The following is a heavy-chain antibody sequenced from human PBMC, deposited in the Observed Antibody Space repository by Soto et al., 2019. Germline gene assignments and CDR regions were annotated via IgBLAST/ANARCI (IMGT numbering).Heavy chain of an antibody. V-gene: IGHV1-18*01. CDR3: ARDSWRRLAAAGMPYYYYYGMDV. CDR1: GYTFTSYG. J-gene: IGHJ6*02. Sequence: QVQLVQSGAEVKKPGASVKVSCKASGYTFTSYGISWVRQAPGQGLEWMGWISAYNGNTNYAQKLQGRVTMTTDTSTSTAYMELRSLRSDDTAVYYCARDSWRRLAAAGMPYYYYYGMDVWGQGTTVTVSS. CDR2: ISAYNGNT. D-gene: IGHD6-13*01.